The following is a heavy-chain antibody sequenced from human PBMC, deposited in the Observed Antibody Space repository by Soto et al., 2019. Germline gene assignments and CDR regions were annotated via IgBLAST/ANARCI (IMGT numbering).Heavy chain of an antibody. V-gene: IGHV3-23*01. J-gene: IGHJ4*02. CDR2: ISGSGGST. CDR1: GFTFSTYA. D-gene: IGHD5-12*01. CDR3: AKARRYSAYDLPGDYFDS. Sequence: GGSLRLSCAASGFTFSTYAMSWVRQAPGKGLEWVSFISGSGGSTYHADSVRGRFTISRDNSKNTLYLQMNSLRAEDTAIYYCAKARRYSAYDLPGDYFDSWGQGTLVTVSS.